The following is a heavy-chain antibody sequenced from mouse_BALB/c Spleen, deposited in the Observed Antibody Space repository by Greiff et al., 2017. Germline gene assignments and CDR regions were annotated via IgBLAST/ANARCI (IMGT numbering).Heavy chain of an antibody. CDR1: GFAFSSYD. D-gene: IGHD2-1*01. CDR2: ISSGGGST. Sequence: EVKLQESGGGLVKPGGSLKLSCAASGFAFSSYDMSWVRQTPEKRLEWVAYISSGGGSTYYPDTVKGRFTISRDNAKNTLYLQMSSLKSEDTAMYYCARHRHYGNSLWYFDVWGAGTTVTVSS. CDR3: ARHRHYGNSLWYFDV. J-gene: IGHJ1*01. V-gene: IGHV5-12-1*01.